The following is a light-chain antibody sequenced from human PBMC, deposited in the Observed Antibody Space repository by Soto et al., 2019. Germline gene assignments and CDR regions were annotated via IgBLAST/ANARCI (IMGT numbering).Light chain of an antibody. CDR3: QQYNSYSPWT. J-gene: IGKJ1*01. Sequence: DIQMTQSPSALSASVGDRVTITCRASQSISSGLAWYQQKPGKAPKVLIYDASSLQSGVPSRFSGSGSGTEFTLTISSLQPEDFAIYYCQQYNSYSPWTFGQGTKVDI. CDR1: QSISSG. V-gene: IGKV1-5*01. CDR2: DAS.